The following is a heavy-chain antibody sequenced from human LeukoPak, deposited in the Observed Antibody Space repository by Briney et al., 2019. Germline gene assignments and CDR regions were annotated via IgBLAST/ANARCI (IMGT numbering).Heavy chain of an antibody. Sequence: GGSLRLFCAASGFTLRIYDMSWLRQAPGKGLEGVAATSGSGVNSYYADSVRGRATITRDNSKNTLYLQMDSLRAEDTALYYCAKEYSGYDFDYWGQGTLVTVSS. CDR3: AKEYSGYDFDY. D-gene: IGHD5-12*01. CDR1: GFTLRIYD. J-gene: IGHJ4*02. V-gene: IGHV3-23*01. CDR2: TSGSGVNS.